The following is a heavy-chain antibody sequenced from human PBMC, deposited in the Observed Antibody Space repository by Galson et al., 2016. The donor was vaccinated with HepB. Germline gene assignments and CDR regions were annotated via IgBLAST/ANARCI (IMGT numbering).Heavy chain of an antibody. D-gene: IGHD6-19*01. CDR3: ARDKIKVAGTLDA. Sequence: TLSLTCTVSGGSIRGGDHYWSWVRQHPGKGLEWIGNIYDSGSTYYNPSPQSRVAISVDTSKNQFSLNVKVVTAADTAVYYCARDKIKVAGTLDAWGQGTLVIVSS. J-gene: IGHJ5*02. CDR2: IYDSGST. V-gene: IGHV4-31*03. CDR1: GGSIRGGDHY.